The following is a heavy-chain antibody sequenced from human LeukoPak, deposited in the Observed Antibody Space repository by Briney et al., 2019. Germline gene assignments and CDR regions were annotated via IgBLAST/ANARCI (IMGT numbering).Heavy chain of an antibody. CDR3: TTDIYSYGPPRDY. Sequence: AAVTVWCTASGYTFTSYYMHWVRQAPGQGLEWMGIINPSGGSTSYAQKFQGRVTMTRDTSTSTAYMELSSLRSEDTAVYFCTTDIYSYGPPRDYWGQGTLVTVSS. D-gene: IGHD5-18*01. CDR1: GYTFTSYY. V-gene: IGHV1-46*01. J-gene: IGHJ4*02. CDR2: INPSGGST.